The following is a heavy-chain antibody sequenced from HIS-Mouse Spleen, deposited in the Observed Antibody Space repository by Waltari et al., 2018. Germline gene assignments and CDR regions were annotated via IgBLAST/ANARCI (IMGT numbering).Heavy chain of an antibody. CDR1: GGPISSSSYS. CDR3: AREIPYSSSWYDWYFDL. J-gene: IGHJ2*01. D-gene: IGHD6-13*01. CDR2: IYYSGST. Sequence: QLQLQESGPGLVKPSETLSLTCTGSGGPISSSSYSWGWIRQPPGKGLEWIGSIYYSGSTYYNPSLKSRVTISVDTSKNQFSLKLSSVTAADTAVYYCAREIPYSSSWYDWYFDLWGRGTLVTVSS. V-gene: IGHV4-39*07.